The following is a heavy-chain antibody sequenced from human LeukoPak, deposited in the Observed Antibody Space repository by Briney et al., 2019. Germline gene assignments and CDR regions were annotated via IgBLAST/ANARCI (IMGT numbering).Heavy chain of an antibody. J-gene: IGHJ3*02. CDR1: GFTFSSYA. V-gene: IGHV3-23*01. D-gene: IGHD3-3*01. CDR3: AKDMHDFWSGAFDI. CDR2: ISGSGGST. Sequence: GGSLRLSCAASGFTFSSYAMSWVRQAPGKGLEWVSAISGSGGSTYYADSVKGRFTISRDNAKNSLYLQVNSLRAEDTALYYCAKDMHDFWSGAFDIWGQGTMVTVSS.